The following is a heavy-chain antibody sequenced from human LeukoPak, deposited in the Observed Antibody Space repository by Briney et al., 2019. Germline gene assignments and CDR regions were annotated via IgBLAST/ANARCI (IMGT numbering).Heavy chain of an antibody. V-gene: IGHV3-30-3*01. CDR3: AREGRVDTAPWYVGYYYYGMDV. J-gene: IGHJ6*02. D-gene: IGHD5-18*01. CDR1: GFTFSSYA. CDR2: ISYDGSNK. Sequence: GGSLRLSCAASGFTFSSYAMHWVRQAPGKGLEWVAVISYDGSNKYYADSVKGRFTISRDNSKNTLYLQMNSLRAEDTAVYYCAREGRVDTAPWYVGYYYYGMDVWGQGATVTVSS.